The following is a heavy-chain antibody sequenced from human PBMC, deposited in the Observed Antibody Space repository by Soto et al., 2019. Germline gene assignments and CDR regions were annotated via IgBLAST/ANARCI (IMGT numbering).Heavy chain of an antibody. D-gene: IGHD1-7*01. V-gene: IGHV5-51*01. CDR3: ARGLPAARNYDR. CDR2: IYPGDSEY. Sequence: LGEFLKVSCKGAGYTFSNYWSGWVRQMTGKGLEWMGIIYPGDSEYRYSPSFQGQVTIPADKSISTAYLQWNSLKASDTAMYYCARGLPAARNYDRWGQGTLVTVSS. CDR1: GYTFSNYW. J-gene: IGHJ5*02.